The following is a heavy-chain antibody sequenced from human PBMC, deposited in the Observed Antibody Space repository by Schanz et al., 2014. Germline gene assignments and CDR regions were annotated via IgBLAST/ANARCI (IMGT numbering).Heavy chain of an antibody. CDR2: ISVYTGNT. CDR1: GYTFTTYA. V-gene: IGHV1-18*01. Sequence: QVHLVQSGAEVKKPGASVRVSCKASGYTFTTYAMSWVRQAPGQGLEWVGWISVYTGNTKYGQKVQGRVTMTADTSTNTAYMELRSLRSDDTAVYYCARSAGRDFWSGYYTRFDYWGQGTLVNVSS. J-gene: IGHJ4*02. D-gene: IGHD3-3*01. CDR3: ARSAGRDFWSGYYTRFDY.